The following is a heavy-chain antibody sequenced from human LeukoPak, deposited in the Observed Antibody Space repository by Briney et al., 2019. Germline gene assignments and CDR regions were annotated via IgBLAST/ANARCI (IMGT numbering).Heavy chain of an antibody. V-gene: IGHV4-34*01. CDR3: ARVGPGFDY. CDR2: INHSGST. CDR1: GGSFSGYY. Sequence: PSETLSLTCAVYGGSFSGYYGSWIRQPPGKGLEWIGEINHSGSTNYNPSLKSRVTISVDTSKNQFSLKLSSVTAADTAVYYCARVGPGFDYWGQGTLVTVSS. J-gene: IGHJ4*02.